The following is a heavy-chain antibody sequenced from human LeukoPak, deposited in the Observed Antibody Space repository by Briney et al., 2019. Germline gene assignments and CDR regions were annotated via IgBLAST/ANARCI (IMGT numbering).Heavy chain of an antibody. V-gene: IGHV4-59*01. CDR1: GDSISSYY. Sequence: SETLSLTCTVSGDSISSYYWSWIRQPPGKGLEWIGCIYYSGSISYNPSLKSRVTISIDTSKNQFYLNLSSVTAADTAVYYCVRTYHYDTSGYDYWGQGTLVTVSS. J-gene: IGHJ4*02. D-gene: IGHD3-22*01. CDR3: VRTYHYDTSGYDY. CDR2: IYYSGSI.